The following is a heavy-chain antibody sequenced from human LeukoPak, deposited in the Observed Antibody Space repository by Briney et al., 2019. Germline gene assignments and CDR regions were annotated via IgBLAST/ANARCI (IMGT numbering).Heavy chain of an antibody. J-gene: IGHJ1*01. CDR1: GYTFTGYY. CDR3: AHYYGSGSQYFQH. V-gene: IGHV1-2*02. CDR2: INPNNDGT. Sequence: GASVKVSCKASGYTFTGYYIHWVRQAPGQGFEWMGWINPNNDGTNYAQKFQGRVTMTRDTSISTAYMEPSRLRSDDTAVYYCAHYYGSGSQYFQHWGQGTLVTVSS. D-gene: IGHD3-10*01.